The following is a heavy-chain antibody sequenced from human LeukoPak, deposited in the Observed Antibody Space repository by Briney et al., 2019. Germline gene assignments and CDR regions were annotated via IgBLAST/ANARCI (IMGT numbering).Heavy chain of an antibody. CDR3: ATSPDIEASGTLYYLDF. D-gene: IGHD1-14*01. Sequence: GGSLRLSCAASGLTFRNYGMSWVRQTPGKGLEWVSSISGAGDYTYYADSVQGRFTIPRDNSKNTLYLQMDSLRAQDAAIYYCATSPDIEASGTLYYLDFWGQGTLVSVSS. V-gene: IGHV3-23*01. CDR1: GLTFRNYG. J-gene: IGHJ4*02. CDR2: ISGAGDYT.